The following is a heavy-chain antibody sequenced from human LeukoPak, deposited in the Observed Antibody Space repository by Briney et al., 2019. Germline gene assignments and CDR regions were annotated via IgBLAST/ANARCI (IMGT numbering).Heavy chain of an antibody. Sequence: PSETLSLTCTVPGGSISSYYWSWIRQPPGKGLEWIGSIYYSGSTNYNPSLKSRVTISVDTSKNQFSLKLSSVTAADTAVYSCARVYYDFWSGYPDYWGQGTLVTVSS. V-gene: IGHV4-59*01. J-gene: IGHJ4*02. CDR2: IYYSGST. D-gene: IGHD3-3*01. CDR3: ARVYYDFWSGYPDY. CDR1: GGSISSYY.